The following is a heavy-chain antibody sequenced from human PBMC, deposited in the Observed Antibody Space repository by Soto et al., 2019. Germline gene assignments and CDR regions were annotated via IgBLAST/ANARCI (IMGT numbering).Heavy chain of an antibody. Sequence: PETLLHPSSGSAGMLRRFYWTVCRQILGKGLEWIGYVYFSGNTNYNPSLKSRVTISIDTSKNQFSLSLASGTAADTAVDDCGRVRPSGYCTAWGQGQLV. CDR3: GRVRPSGYCTA. D-gene: IGHD5-12*01. CDR1: AGMLRRFY. J-gene: IGHJ1*01. V-gene: IGHV4-59*01. CDR2: VYFSGNT.